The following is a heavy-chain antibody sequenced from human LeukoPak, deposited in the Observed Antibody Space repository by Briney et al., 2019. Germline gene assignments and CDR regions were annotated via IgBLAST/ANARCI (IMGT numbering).Heavy chain of an antibody. D-gene: IGHD1-26*01. J-gene: IGHJ4*02. CDR2: INHSGST. Sequence: SETLSLTCAVYGGSFSGYYWSWIRQPPGKGLEWIGEINHSGSTNYNPSLKSRVTISVDTSKNQFSLKLISVTAADTAVYYCARAGRTFYYFDYWGQGTLVTVSS. V-gene: IGHV4-34*01. CDR3: ARAGRTFYYFDY. CDR1: GGSFSGYY.